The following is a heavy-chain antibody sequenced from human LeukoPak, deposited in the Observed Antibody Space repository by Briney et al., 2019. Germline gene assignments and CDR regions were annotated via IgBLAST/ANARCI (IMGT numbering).Heavy chain of an antibody. CDR1: GDSVSSNSAA. CDR2: TYYRSNWYN. Sequence: SQTLSLTCAISGDSVSSNSAAWNWFRQSPSRGLEWLGRTYYRSNWYNDYAVSVKSRITINPDTSKNQFSLQLNSVTPEDTAVYYYARQGSRRFDPWGQGTLVTVSS. V-gene: IGHV6-1*01. CDR3: ARQGSRRFDP. J-gene: IGHJ5*02.